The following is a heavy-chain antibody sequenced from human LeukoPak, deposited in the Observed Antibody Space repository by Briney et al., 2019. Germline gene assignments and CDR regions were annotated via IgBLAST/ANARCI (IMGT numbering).Heavy chain of an antibody. J-gene: IGHJ4*02. CDR1: GGSISSGGYY. Sequence: PSETLSLTCTVSGGSISSGGYYWSWIRQHPGKGLEWIGYIYYSGSTYYNPSLKSRVTISVDTSKNQFSLKLSSVTAADTAVYYCARVESVVRGVITAPTFDYWGQGTLVTVSS. CDR3: ARVESVVRGVITAPTFDY. D-gene: IGHD3-10*01. CDR2: IYYSGST. V-gene: IGHV4-31*03.